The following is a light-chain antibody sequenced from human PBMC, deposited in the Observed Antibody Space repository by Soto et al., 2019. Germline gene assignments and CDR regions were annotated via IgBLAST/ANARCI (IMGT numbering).Light chain of an antibody. J-gene: IGLJ2*01. V-gene: IGLV2-14*03. CDR3: SSYTSSRTLV. Sequence: QSALTQPASVSGSPGQSITISCTGTSSDIGGYNYVSWYQQHPDKAPKLVIYDVSSRPSGVSNRFSGSKSGNTASLTIPGLQTEDEADYYCSSYTSSRTLVFGGGTKLTVL. CDR2: DVS. CDR1: SSDIGGYNY.